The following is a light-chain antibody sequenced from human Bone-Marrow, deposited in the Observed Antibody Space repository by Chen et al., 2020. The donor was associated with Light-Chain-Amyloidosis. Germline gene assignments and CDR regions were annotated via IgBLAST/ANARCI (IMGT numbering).Light chain of an antibody. Sequence: DIQMTQSPSPLSASVGDRVIITCRASQNIYNYLAWYQQKPGKAPNLLIFQASSLESGVPSRFSGGGSETEFTLTISSLQPDDFATYYCQQYSKYPRTFGQGTKVEIQ. CDR2: QAS. J-gene: IGKJ1*01. CDR3: QQYSKYPRT. V-gene: IGKV1-5*03. CDR1: QNIYNY.